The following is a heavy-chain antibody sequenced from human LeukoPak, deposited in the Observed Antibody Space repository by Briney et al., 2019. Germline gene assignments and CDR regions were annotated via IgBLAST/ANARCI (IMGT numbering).Heavy chain of an antibody. V-gene: IGHV1-69*05. CDR3: ARGVSSSWYYYYYYMDV. CDR1: GGTFSSYA. J-gene: IGHJ6*03. CDR2: IIPIFGTA. Sequence: ASVKVSCKASGGTFSSYAISWVRQAPGQGLEWMGGIIPIFGTANYAQKLQGRVTMTTDTSTSTAYMELRSLRSDDTAVYYCARGVSSSWYYYYYYMDVWGKGTTVTVSS. D-gene: IGHD6-13*01.